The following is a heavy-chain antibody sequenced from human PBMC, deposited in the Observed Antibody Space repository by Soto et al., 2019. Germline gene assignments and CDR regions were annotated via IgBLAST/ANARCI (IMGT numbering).Heavy chain of an antibody. Sequence: QAQLLQSGAEVKKPGASVKVSCKASGYTFSSYEINWMRQATGQGLEYLGWMNPDSGKTAYVQKFQGRVTMTWDTSITTAYMELSSLRSDDTAVYFCARGIKYGAYSRWFDPWGQGTLVTVSS. V-gene: IGHV1-8*01. CDR1: GYTFSSYE. CDR3: ARGIKYGAYSRWFDP. CDR2: MNPDSGKT. J-gene: IGHJ5*02. D-gene: IGHD4-17*01.